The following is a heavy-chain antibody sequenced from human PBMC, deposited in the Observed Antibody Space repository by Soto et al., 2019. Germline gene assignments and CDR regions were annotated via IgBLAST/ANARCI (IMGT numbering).Heavy chain of an antibody. V-gene: IGHV4-31*03. D-gene: IGHD6-19*01. CDR2: IFYTGYT. Sequence: SETLSLTCSVSGGSISSGGYYWSWIRQHPGKGLEWIGYIFYTGYTYYNPSLKSRVSMSVDTSKNQFSLRLTSVTPTDTALYYCAASIFEYGSGRDFNRNWGQGTLVTVSS. CDR1: GGSISSGGYY. CDR3: AASIFEYGSGRDFNRN. J-gene: IGHJ4*02.